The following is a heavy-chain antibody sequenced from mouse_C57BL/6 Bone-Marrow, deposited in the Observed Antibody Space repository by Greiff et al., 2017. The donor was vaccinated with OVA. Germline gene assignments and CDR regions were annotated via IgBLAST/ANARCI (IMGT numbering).Heavy chain of an antibody. V-gene: IGHV1-9*01. CDR3: ASPSPYYYGSSPFAY. D-gene: IGHD1-1*01. CDR2: ILPGSGST. Sequence: VQLQQSGAELMKPGASVKLSCKATGYTFTGYWIEWVKQRPGHGLEWIGEILPGSGSTNYNEKFKGKATFTADTSSNTAYMQLGSLTTEDSAIYYCASPSPYYYGSSPFAYWGQGTLVTVSA. CDR1: GYTFTGYW. J-gene: IGHJ3*01.